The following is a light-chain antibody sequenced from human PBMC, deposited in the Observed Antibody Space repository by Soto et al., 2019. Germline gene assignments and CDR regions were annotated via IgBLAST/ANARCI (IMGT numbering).Light chain of an antibody. Sequence: EIVMTQSPVTLSLSPGERATLSCRASQSIASYLAWYQQKPGQTPRLLIYDASNRATGIPARFSGSGSGTDFTLTIRSLEPEDFAVYYCQQRSNWPQLTFGGGTKVEV. V-gene: IGKV3-11*01. CDR2: DAS. CDR3: QQRSNWPQLT. J-gene: IGKJ4*01. CDR1: QSIASY.